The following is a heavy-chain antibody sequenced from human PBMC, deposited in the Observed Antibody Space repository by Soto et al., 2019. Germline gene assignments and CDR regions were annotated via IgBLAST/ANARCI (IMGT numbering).Heavy chain of an antibody. CDR3: AILLREGTRGGYYVM. V-gene: IGHV3-11*06. J-gene: IGHJ6*03. D-gene: IGHD1-26*01. Sequence: KVLELVSYISSSSSYTNYADSVKGRFTISRDNAKNSLYLQMNSLRAEDTAVYYCAILLREGTRGGYYVM. CDR2: ISSSSSYT.